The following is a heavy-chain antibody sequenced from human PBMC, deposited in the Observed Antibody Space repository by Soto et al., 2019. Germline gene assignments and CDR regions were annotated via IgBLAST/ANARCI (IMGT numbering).Heavy chain of an antibody. D-gene: IGHD5-18*01. J-gene: IGHJ5*02. CDR1: GGTFSSYA. CDR2: IIPIFGTA. Sequence: QVQLVQSGAEVKKPGSSVKVSCKASGGTFSSYAISWVRQAPGQGLEWMGGIIPIFGTANYAQKFQGRVTITADRSTSTAYMELSSLRSEDTAVYYCAREGFEGIQLIDARDNWFDPWCQGTLVTVSS. V-gene: IGHV1-69*06. CDR3: AREGFEGIQLIDARDNWFDP.